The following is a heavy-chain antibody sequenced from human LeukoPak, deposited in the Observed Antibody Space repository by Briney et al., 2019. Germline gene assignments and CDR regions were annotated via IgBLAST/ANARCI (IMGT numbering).Heavy chain of an antibody. V-gene: IGHV1-46*01. CDR3: AREGGSYRGNAFDI. D-gene: IGHD1-26*01. CDR2: INPSGGST. J-gene: IGHJ3*02. Sequence: ASVKVSCKASGYTFTSYGISWVRQAPGQGLEWMGIINPSGGSTSYAQKFQGRVTMTRDMSTSTVYMELSSLRSEDTAVYYCAREGGSYRGNAFDIWGQGTMVTVSS. CDR1: GYTFTSYG.